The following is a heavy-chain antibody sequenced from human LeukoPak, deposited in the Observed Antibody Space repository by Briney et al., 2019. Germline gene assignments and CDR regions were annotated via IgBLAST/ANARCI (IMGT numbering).Heavy chain of an antibody. V-gene: IGHV6-1*01. CDR2: TYYRSKWYN. Sequence: SQTLSLTCAISGDSVSSNSAAWNWIRQYPSRGLEWLGRTYYRSKWYNDYAVSVKSRITINPDTSKNQFSPQLNSVTPEDTAVYYCARDPDYQWLVPLYAFDIWGQGTMVTVSS. CDR1: GDSVSSNSAA. D-gene: IGHD6-19*01. CDR3: ARDPDYQWLVPLYAFDI. J-gene: IGHJ3*02.